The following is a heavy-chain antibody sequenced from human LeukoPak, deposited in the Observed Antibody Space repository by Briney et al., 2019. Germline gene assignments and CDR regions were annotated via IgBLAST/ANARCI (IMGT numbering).Heavy chain of an antibody. CDR1: GDSTSSYY. J-gene: IGHJ4*02. D-gene: IGHD6-13*01. CDR2: IYTSGST. V-gene: IGHV4-4*07. Sequence: PSETLSLTCTVSGDSTSSYYWSWIRQPAGKGLEWIGRIYTSGSTNYNPSLKSRVTMSVDTSKNQFSLMLSSVTAADTAVYYCARVRSAEWGDYFDYWGQGTLVTVSS. CDR3: ARVRSAEWGDYFDY.